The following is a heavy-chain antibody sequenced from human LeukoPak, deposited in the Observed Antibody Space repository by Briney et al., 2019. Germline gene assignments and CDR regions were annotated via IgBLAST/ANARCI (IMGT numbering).Heavy chain of an antibody. CDR2: IKNRADSYAT. CDR1: RFIFSGSA. V-gene: IGHV3-73*01. Sequence: GGSLRLSCAASRFIFSGSAIHWVRQASGKGLEWVGRIKNRADSYATAYAASVKGRFTISRDDSKNTAYLQMNSLKTEDTAVYYCATSSRASSGYSSLWGQGTLVTVSS. CDR3: ATSSRASSGYSSL. J-gene: IGHJ4*02. D-gene: IGHD3-22*01.